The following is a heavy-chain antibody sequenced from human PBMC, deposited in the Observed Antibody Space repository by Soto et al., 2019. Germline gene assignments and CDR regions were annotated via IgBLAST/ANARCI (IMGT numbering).Heavy chain of an antibody. CDR2: SSSSSSYI. CDR1: VVPLSSYS. V-gene: IGHV3-21*01. CDR3: ARDTRGYCSGGSCYPRFYYYYGMDV. Sequence: PGGSLRISCSASVVPLSSYSVNWVRQATGKGLAWVSSSSSSSSYIYYADSVKGRFTISRDNAKNSLYLQMNSLRAEDTAVYYCARDTRGYCSGGSCYPRFYYYYGMDVWGQGTTVTVSS. J-gene: IGHJ6*02. D-gene: IGHD2-15*01.